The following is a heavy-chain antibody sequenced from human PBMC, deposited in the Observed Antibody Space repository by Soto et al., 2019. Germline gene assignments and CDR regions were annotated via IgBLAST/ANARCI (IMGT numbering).Heavy chain of an antibody. Sequence: QVQLQQWGAGLLKPSETLSLTCAVYGGSFSGYYWSWIRQPPGKGLEWIGEINHSGNTNYNPSLKSRVTISVDTSKNQFSLKLSSVTAADTAVYYCARGRVVVVPAAMGVVPPHNYFDYWGQGTLVTVSS. J-gene: IGHJ4*02. CDR3: ARGRVVVVPAAMGVVPPHNYFDY. CDR1: GGSFSGYY. D-gene: IGHD2-2*01. CDR2: INHSGNT. V-gene: IGHV4-34*01.